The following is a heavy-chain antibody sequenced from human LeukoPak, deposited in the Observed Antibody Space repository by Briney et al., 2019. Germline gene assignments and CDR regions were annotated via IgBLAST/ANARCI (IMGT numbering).Heavy chain of an antibody. D-gene: IGHD3-3*01. V-gene: IGHV1-69*13. J-gene: IGHJ6*02. CDR1: GGTFSSYA. CDR3: ARSITIFGVVIFNGMDV. CDR2: IIPIFGTA. Sequence: GASVKVSCKASGGTFSSYAISWVRQAPGQGLEWMGGIIPIFGTASYAQKFQGRVTITADESTSTAYMELGSLRSEDTAVYYCARSITIFGVVIFNGMDVWGQGTTVTVSS.